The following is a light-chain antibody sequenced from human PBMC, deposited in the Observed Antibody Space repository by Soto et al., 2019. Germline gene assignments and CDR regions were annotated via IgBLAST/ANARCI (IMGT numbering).Light chain of an antibody. CDR3: SSYTSSSTQV. Sequence: QSALTQPASVSGSPGQSITISCTGTSSDVGGYNYVSWYQQHPGKAPKLMIYDVSNRPSGVSNRFSGSKSGNTASLTISGLQAEDEGDYHCSSYTSSSTQVFATGTKVTVL. J-gene: IGLJ1*01. CDR1: SSDVGGYNY. CDR2: DVS. V-gene: IGLV2-14*01.